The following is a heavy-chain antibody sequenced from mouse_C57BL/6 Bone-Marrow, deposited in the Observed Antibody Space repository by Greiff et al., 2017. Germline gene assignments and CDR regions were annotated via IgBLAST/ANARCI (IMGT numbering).Heavy chain of an antibody. CDR1: GYAFTNYL. CDR3: ARRAITTVVAYYFDY. J-gene: IGHJ2*01. CDR2: INPGSGGT. V-gene: IGHV1-54*01. Sequence: QVQLKQSGAELVRPGTSVKVSCKASGYAFTNYLIEWVKQRPGQGLEWIGVINPGSGGTNYNEKFKGKATLTADKSSSTAYMQLSSLTSEDSAVXFCARRAITTVVAYYFDYWGQGTTLTVSS. D-gene: IGHD1-1*01.